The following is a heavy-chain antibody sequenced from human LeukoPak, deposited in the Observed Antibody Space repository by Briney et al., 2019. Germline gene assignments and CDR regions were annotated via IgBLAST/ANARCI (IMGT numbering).Heavy chain of an antibody. Sequence: ETLSLTCTVSGGSISSSSYYWGWIRQPPGKGLEWVSVIHSDGSTYYADSVKGRFTISRDISKNTLYLQMNSLRAEDTAVYYCARGVSGGYYYEFDDWGQGTLVTVSS. CDR2: IHSDGST. V-gene: IGHV3-53*01. D-gene: IGHD3-22*01. CDR3: ARGVSGGYYYEFDD. J-gene: IGHJ4*02. CDR1: GGSISSSSYY.